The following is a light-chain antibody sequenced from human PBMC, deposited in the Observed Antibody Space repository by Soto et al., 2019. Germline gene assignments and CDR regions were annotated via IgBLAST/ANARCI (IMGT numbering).Light chain of an antibody. V-gene: IGLV1-40*01. J-gene: IGLJ1*01. CDR1: SSNFGAGYD. CDR3: QSYDSSLSGKV. CDR2: GNS. Sequence: SVLKQPASVSSAPRQRVPISYTGSSSNFGAGYDVHWYQQLPGTAPKLLIYGNSNRPSGVPDRFSGSKSGTSASLAITGLQAEDEADYYCQSYDSSLSGKVFGTGTKVTVL.